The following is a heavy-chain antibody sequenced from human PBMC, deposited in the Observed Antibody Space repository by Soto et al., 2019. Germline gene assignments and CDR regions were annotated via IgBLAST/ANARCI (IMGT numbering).Heavy chain of an antibody. V-gene: IGHV4-34*01. Sequence: XETLSLTXXXYGGSFSGXXXXXXXXXPXKXXEWIGEIKNSGSTTCTPSLKSRVTISVDTSKNQFSLKLSSVTAADTAVYXCARTXVXTXXYDYWGQGTLVTVSS. CDR1: GGSFSGXX. CDR2: IKNSGST. J-gene: IGHJ4*02. CDR3: ARTXVXTXXYDY. D-gene: IGHD4-17*01.